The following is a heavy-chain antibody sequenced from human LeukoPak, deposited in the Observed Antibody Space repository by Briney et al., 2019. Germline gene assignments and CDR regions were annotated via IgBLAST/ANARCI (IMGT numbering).Heavy chain of an antibody. D-gene: IGHD2-2*01. CDR1: GGCISSYY. CDR2: IYTSGST. V-gene: IGHV4-4*07. Sequence: SETLSLTCTVSGGCISSYYWSWIRQPAGKGLEWIGRIYTSGSTNYNPSLKSRVTMSVDTSKNQFSLKLSSVTAADTAVYYCARVSCSSTSCYYNWFDPWGQGTLVTVSS. J-gene: IGHJ5*02. CDR3: ARVSCSSTSCYYNWFDP.